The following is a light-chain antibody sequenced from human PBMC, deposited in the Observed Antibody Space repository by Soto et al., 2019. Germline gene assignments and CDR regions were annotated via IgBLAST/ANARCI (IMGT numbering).Light chain of an antibody. V-gene: IGLV2-14*03. J-gene: IGLJ1*01. CDR1: SSDVGGYNY. CDR3: CSYTSSTNYV. Sequence: QSVLTQPASVSGSPGQSIAISCTGTSSDVGGYNYVSWYQQHPGKAPKLMIYDVTSRPSGVSDRFSGSKSGTTASLTISGLQAEDEADYYCCSYTSSTNYVFGTGTRSRS. CDR2: DVT.